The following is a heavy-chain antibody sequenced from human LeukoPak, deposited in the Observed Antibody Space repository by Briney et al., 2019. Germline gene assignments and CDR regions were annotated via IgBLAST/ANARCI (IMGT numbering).Heavy chain of an antibody. CDR1: GYTFTTYA. CDR3: ARGLGFCSDGSCSFDY. Sequence: ASVKVSCKASGYTFTTYAMNWVRQAPGQGLEWVGWINTNTGNPTYAQGSTGRFVFSLDTSVSTAYVQISSLEADDTAVYYCARGLGFCSDGSCSFDYWGQGTLVTVSS. V-gene: IGHV7-4-1*02. D-gene: IGHD2-15*01. J-gene: IGHJ4*02. CDR2: INTNTGNP.